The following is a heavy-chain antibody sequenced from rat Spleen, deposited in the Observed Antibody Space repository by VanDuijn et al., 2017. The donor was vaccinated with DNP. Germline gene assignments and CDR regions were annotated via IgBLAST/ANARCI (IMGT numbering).Heavy chain of an antibody. CDR3: TRPYSSYISNWFAY. Sequence: QVQLKESGPGLVQPSQTLSLTCTVSGFSLMDYSVHWVRQPPGKGLEWMGRIRSGGNTDYNSALKSRLSISRDTSNIQVFLTMNSLQTEDTAIYFCTRPYSSYISNWFAYWGQGTLVTVSS. D-gene: IGHD1-2*01. J-gene: IGHJ3*01. CDR2: IRSGGNT. CDR1: GFSLMDYS. V-gene: IGHV2-19*01.